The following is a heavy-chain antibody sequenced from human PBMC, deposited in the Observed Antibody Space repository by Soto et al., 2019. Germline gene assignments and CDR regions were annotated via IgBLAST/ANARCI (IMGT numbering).Heavy chain of an antibody. V-gene: IGHV3-30*18. Sequence: QVQLVESGGGVVQPGRSLRLSCAASGFTFSSYGMHWVRQAPGKGLEWVAVISYDGRNKYYADSVKGRFTISRDNSKNTLYLQMNSLRAEDTAVYYCAKDMWQLVLIDYWGQGTLVTVSS. CDR1: GFTFSSYG. J-gene: IGHJ4*02. CDR3: AKDMWQLVLIDY. CDR2: ISYDGRNK. D-gene: IGHD6-6*01.